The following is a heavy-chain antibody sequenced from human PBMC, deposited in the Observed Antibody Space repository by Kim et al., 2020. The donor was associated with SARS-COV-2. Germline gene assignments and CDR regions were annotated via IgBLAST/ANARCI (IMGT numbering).Heavy chain of an antibody. Sequence: GGSLRLSCAASGFTFSSYAMHWVRQAPGKGLEWVAVISYDGSNKYYADSVKCRFTISRDNSKNTLYLQMNSLRAEDTAVYYCARDESRYSSSYYYYGMDVWGQGTTVTVSS. D-gene: IGHD6-6*01. V-gene: IGHV3-30*04. J-gene: IGHJ6*02. CDR1: GFTFSSYA. CDR2: ISYDGSNK. CDR3: ARDESRYSSSYYYYGMDV.